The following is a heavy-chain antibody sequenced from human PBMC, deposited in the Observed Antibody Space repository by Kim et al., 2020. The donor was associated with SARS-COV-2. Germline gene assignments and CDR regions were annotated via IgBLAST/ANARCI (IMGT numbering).Heavy chain of an antibody. V-gene: IGHV1-18*01. D-gene: IGHD1-1*01. J-gene: IGHJ4*02. CDR3: AVQLERLSDFDY. CDR2: ISAYNGNT. Sequence: ASVKVSCKASGYTFTSYGISWVRQAPGQGLEWMGWISAYNGNTNYAQKLQGRVTMTTDTSTSTAYMELRSLRSDDTAVYYCAVQLERLSDFDYWGQGTLVTVSS. CDR1: GYTFTSYG.